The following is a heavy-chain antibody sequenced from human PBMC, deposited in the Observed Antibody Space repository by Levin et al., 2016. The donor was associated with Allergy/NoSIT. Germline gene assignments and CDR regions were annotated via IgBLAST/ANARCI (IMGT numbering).Heavy chain of an antibody. Sequence: SETLSLTCTVSGGSISSGSYYWSWIRQPAGKGLEWIGRIYTSGSTNYNPSLKSRVTISVDTSKNQFSLKLSSVTAADTAVYYCAARREAVAGRGMDVWGQGTTVTVSS. V-gene: IGHV4-61*02. CDR1: GGSISSGSYY. J-gene: IGHJ6*02. CDR3: AARREAVAGRGMDV. CDR2: IYTSGST. D-gene: IGHD6-19*01.